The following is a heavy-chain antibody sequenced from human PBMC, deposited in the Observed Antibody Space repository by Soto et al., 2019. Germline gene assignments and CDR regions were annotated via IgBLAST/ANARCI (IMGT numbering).Heavy chain of an antibody. D-gene: IGHD4-4*01. CDR3: ARHAADPYSNYKDNYYYYYMDV. V-gene: IGHV4-59*08. CDR2: IYYSGST. Sequence: SETISLTWTVAGGPISIYDGSWIRQPTRKVLGWIGYIYYSGSTNYNPSLKSRVTISVDTSKNQFSLKLSSVTAADTAVYYCARHAADPYSNYKDNYYYYYMDVWGKGTTVTVS. J-gene: IGHJ6*03. CDR1: GGPISIYD.